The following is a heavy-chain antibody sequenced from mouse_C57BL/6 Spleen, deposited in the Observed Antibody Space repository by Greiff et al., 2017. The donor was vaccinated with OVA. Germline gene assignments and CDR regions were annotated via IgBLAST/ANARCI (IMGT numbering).Heavy chain of an antibody. CDR2: IYPGSGST. J-gene: IGHJ1*03. CDR3: ARGIYYDYDGYFDV. CDR1: GYTFTSYW. Sequence: QVQLKQPGAELVKPGASVKMSCKASGYTFTSYWITWVKQRPGQGLEWIGDIYPGSGSTNYNEKFKSKATLTVDTSSSTAYMQLSSLTSEDSAVYYCARGIYYDYDGYFDVWGTGTTVTVSS. V-gene: IGHV1-55*01. D-gene: IGHD2-4*01.